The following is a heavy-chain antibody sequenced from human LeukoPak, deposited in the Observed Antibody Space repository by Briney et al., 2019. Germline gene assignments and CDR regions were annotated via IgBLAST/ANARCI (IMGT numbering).Heavy chain of an antibody. Sequence: SETLSLTCSVSGGSISSCTYSWGWIRQPPGKGLEWIGSFSCSGSTYYNPSLKSRVTIAVDTSKSQFSLYMDSVTAADTAVYYCARDWNRYAYWGQGTLVTVSS. CDR1: GGSISSCTYS. CDR3: ARDWNRYAY. J-gene: IGHJ4*02. D-gene: IGHD1-1*01. CDR2: FSCSGST. V-gene: IGHV4-39*07.